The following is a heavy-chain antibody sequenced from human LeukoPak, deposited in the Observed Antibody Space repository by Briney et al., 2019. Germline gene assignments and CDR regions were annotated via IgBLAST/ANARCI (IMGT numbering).Heavy chain of an antibody. CDR2: IYHSGST. D-gene: IGHD3-22*01. CDR1: GGSISSGGYS. CDR3: ARDELDSSGYYYCYGMDV. Sequence: SQTLSLTCAVSGGSISSGGYSWSWIRQPPGKGLEWIGYIYHSGSTNYNPSLKSRVTISVDKSKNQFSLKLSSVTAADTAVYYCARDELDSSGYYYCYGMDVWGQGTTVTVSS. V-gene: IGHV4-30-2*01. J-gene: IGHJ6*02.